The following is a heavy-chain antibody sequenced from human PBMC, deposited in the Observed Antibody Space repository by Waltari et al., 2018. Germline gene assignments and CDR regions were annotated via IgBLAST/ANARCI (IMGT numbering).Heavy chain of an antibody. CDR1: GFTFSSSW. CDR2: IKEDGSEK. Sequence: EVQLVESGGGWVQPGGSLRLSCAAPGFTFSSSWMDWVRQAPGRGLEWVANIKEDGSEKYYVDSVKGRFIISRDNAKNSLYLQMTSLRVEDTAVYYCSRRLDAWGQGTTVTVSS. J-gene: IGHJ6*02. V-gene: IGHV3-7*01. CDR3: SRRLDA.